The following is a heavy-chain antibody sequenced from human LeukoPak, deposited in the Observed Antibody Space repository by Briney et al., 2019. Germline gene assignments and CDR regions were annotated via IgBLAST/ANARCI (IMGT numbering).Heavy chain of an antibody. D-gene: IGHD3-10*01. CDR1: GFTFSGYW. CDR2: IKQDGSEK. J-gene: IGHJ1*01. V-gene: IGHV3-7*03. Sequence: PGGSLRLSCAASGFTFSGYWMSWVRQAPGKGLEWVANIKQDGSEKYYVDSVKGRFTISRDNAKNSVYLQMNNLRAEDTAVYYCARGVWLGDQGTLVTVSS. CDR3: ARGVWL.